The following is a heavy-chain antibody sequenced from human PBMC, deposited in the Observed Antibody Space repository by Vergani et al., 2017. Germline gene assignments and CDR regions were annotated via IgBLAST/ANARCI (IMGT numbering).Heavy chain of an antibody. CDR2: IHYSGST. V-gene: IGHV4-59*01. D-gene: IGHD2-21*02. Sequence: QVQLQESGPGLVKPSETLSLTCTVSGGSISSYYWSWIRQPPGKGLEWIGYIHYSGSTNYNPPLNSRVTISVDTSKNQFSLKLSSVTAADTAVYCCARNAYCCGDYYSDAVDSWGQGTMVIVSS. J-gene: IGHJ3*02. CDR1: GGSISSYY. CDR3: ARNAYCCGDYYSDAVDS.